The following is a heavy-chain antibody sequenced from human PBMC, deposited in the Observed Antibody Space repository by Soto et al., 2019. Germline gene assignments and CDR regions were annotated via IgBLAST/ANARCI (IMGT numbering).Heavy chain of an antibody. Sequence: GGSLRLSYAASGFTFSSYGMHWVRQAPGKGLEWVAVIWYDGSNKYYADSVKGRFTISRDNSKNTLYLQMNSLRAEDTAVYYCAREIAAAATGFNYWGQGTLVTVSS. V-gene: IGHV3-33*01. J-gene: IGHJ4*02. CDR2: IWYDGSNK. CDR3: AREIAAAATGFNY. D-gene: IGHD6-13*01. CDR1: GFTFSSYG.